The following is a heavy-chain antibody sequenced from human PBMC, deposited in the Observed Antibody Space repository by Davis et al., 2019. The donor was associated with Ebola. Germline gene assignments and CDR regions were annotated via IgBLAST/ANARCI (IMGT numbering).Heavy chain of an antibody. V-gene: IGHV1-18*01. D-gene: IGHD4-23*01. J-gene: IGHJ4*02. CDR1: GYTFTNYG. CDR2: LSTYYDNT. Sequence: AASVKVSCKASGYTFTNYGINWVRLTPGQGLEWMGWLSTYYDNTNYVQKFQGRVILTTDTSTSTAYMELRSLGYDDTAVYYCARDGKPGYFIEYWGQGTLVTVSS. CDR3: ARDGKPGYFIEY.